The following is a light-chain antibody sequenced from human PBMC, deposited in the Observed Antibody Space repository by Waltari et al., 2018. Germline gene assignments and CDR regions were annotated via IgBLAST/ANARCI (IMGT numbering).Light chain of an antibody. CDR2: SNN. J-gene: IGLJ3*02. Sequence: QSVLTQPPPASGTPGQRVTLSCSGSSSNIGRNPVTWYQQLPGTAPKLLIYSNNQRPSGVPDRFSGSKSGTSASLAISGLQSEDEADYYCAAWDDSLNAWVFGGGTKLTVL. CDR3: AAWDDSLNAWV. V-gene: IGLV1-44*01. CDR1: SSNIGRNP.